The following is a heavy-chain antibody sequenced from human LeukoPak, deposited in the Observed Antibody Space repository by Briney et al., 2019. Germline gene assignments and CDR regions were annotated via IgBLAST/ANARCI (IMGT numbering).Heavy chain of an antibody. Sequence: ASVKVSCKASGYTFENNGISWVRQAPGQGLEWMGWISAYTGNTNYAQNFQGRVTMTADTSASTASMGLRNLRSDDTAVYYCARAGNAWNAYHDFWGQGTLVTVSS. CDR1: GYTFENNG. D-gene: IGHD1-1*01. V-gene: IGHV1-18*01. CDR3: ARAGNAWNAYHDF. CDR2: ISAYTGNT. J-gene: IGHJ4*02.